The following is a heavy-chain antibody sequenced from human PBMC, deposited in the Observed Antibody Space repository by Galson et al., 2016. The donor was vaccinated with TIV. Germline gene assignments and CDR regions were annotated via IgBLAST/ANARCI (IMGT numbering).Heavy chain of an antibody. V-gene: IGHV4-4*07. CDR2: MYAGGST. J-gene: IGHJ4*02. CDR1: GVSINDFH. CDR3: ARAENWSALEFDS. D-gene: IGHD1-1*01. Sequence: SETLSLTCTVSGVSINDFHWSWIRQPAGKSMEWIGRMYAGGSTNYNPSLKSRVSMSIDTSKNQMFLNLRSVTAADTAVYYCARAENWSALEFDSWGRGTLVTVSS.